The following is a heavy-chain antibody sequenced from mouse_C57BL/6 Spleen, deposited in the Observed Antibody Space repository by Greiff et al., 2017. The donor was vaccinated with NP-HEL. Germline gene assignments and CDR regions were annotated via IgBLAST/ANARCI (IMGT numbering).Heavy chain of an antibody. CDR3: ARDVGYYAMDY. V-gene: IGHV1-61*01. CDR1: GYTFTSYW. CDR2: IYPSDSET. J-gene: IGHJ4*01. Sequence: QVQLQQPGAELVRPGSSVKLSCKASGYTFTSYWMDWVKQRPGQGLEWIGNIYPSDSETHYNQKFKDKATLTVDKSSSTAYMQLSSLTSEDSAVYYCARDVGYYAMDYWGQGTSVTVS.